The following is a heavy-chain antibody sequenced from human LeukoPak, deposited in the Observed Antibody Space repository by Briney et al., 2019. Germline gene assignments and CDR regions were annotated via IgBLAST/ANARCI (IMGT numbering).Heavy chain of an antibody. CDR2: IYTSGST. Sequence: SETLSLTCTVSGGSISSYYWSWIRQPAGKGLEWIGRIYTSGSTNYNPSLKSRVTMSVDTSKNQFSLKLSSVTAADTAVYYCARSGASGIRAAAGADYWGQGTLVTVSS. V-gene: IGHV4-4*07. CDR1: GGSISSYY. CDR3: ARSGASGIRAAAGADY. J-gene: IGHJ4*02. D-gene: IGHD6-13*01.